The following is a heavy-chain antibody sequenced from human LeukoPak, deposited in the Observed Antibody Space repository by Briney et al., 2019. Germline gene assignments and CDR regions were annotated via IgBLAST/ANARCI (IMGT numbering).Heavy chain of an antibody. CDR2: IYPGDSDT. CDR1: GYRFTSYW. D-gene: IGHD3-10*01. CDR3: ASSLISRAFDI. J-gene: IGHJ3*02. V-gene: IGHV5-51*01. Sequence: GESLKISCKGSGYRFTSYWIGWVRQMPGRGLEWMGIIYPGDSDTRYSPSFQGQVTISADKSISTAYLQWSSLKASDTAMYYCASSLISRAFDIWGQGTMVTVSS.